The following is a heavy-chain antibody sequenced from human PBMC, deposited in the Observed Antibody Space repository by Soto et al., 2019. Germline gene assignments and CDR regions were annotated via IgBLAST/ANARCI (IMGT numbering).Heavy chain of an antibody. Sequence: ASVKVSCKASGYTFTSYCIHWVRQAPGQGLGWMGIINPSGGSTNYAQKFQGRVTMTRDTSTSTVYMELSSLRSEDTAVYYCARDGHYCSGDTCYPDYWGQGTLVTVSS. V-gene: IGHV1-46*01. CDR2: INPSGGST. D-gene: IGHD2-15*01. CDR3: ARDGHYCSGDTCYPDY. J-gene: IGHJ4*02. CDR1: GYTFTSYC.